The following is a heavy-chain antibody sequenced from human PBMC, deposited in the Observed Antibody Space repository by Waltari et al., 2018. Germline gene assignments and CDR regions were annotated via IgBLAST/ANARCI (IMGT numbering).Heavy chain of an antibody. CDR2: ISAYNNST. CDR1: GYIFPSFG. Sequence: QVQLVQSGAEVKKPGASVKVSCQASGYIFPSFGISWVRQAPGQGLEWMGWISAYNNSTNYAKKIQGRVTMTTDTSTSTAYMELRSLISDDTAVYYCARGDDILTDYYKGLDYWGRGTLVTVSS. V-gene: IGHV1-18*01. J-gene: IGHJ4*02. CDR3: ARGDDILTDYYKGLDY. D-gene: IGHD3-9*01.